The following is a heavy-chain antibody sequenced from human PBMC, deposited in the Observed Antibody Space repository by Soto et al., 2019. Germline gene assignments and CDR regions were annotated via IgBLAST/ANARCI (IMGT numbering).Heavy chain of an antibody. V-gene: IGHV1-18*04. CDR2: ISAYNGNT. Sequence: QVQLVQSGAEVKKPGASVKVSCKASGYTFTSYGISWVRQAPGQGLEWMGWISAYNGNTNYAQKLQGRVTMTTDTFTSTAYMELRSLRSDDTAVYYCARDGEGATHYYYYGMDVWGQGTTVTVSS. J-gene: IGHJ6*02. CDR1: GYTFTSYG. CDR3: ARDGEGATHYYYYGMDV. D-gene: IGHD1-26*01.